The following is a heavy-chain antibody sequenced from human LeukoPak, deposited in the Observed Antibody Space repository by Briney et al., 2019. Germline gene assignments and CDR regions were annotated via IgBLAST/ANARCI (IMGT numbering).Heavy chain of an antibody. CDR3: AREDYGDYEATFDY. D-gene: IGHD4-17*01. Sequence: GASVKVSCKASGYTFTGYYMHWVRQAPGQGLEWMGWINPNSGGTNYAQKFQGRVTMTRDTSISTAYMELSRLRSDDTAVYYCAREDYGDYEATFDYWGQGTLVAVSS. CDR2: INPNSGGT. V-gene: IGHV1-2*02. J-gene: IGHJ4*02. CDR1: GYTFTGYY.